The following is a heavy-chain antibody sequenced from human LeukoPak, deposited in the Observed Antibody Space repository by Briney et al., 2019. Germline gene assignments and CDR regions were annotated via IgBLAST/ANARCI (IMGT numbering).Heavy chain of an antibody. CDR2: ISGNGVST. D-gene: IGHD3-9*01. Sequence: GGSLRLSCAASGCTFSGYAMSWVRQAPGKGLEWVWAISGNGVSTYYADSVKRRFTISRDNPKSTLHLHMNSLRAEDTALYYCAKMQTFYDGLTTYRALCDYWGQGTLVTVSS. CDR1: GCTFSGYA. J-gene: IGHJ4*02. CDR3: AKMQTFYDGLTTYRALCDY. V-gene: IGHV3-23*01.